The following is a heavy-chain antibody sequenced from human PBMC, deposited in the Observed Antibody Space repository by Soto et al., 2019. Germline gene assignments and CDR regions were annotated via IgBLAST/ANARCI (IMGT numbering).Heavy chain of an antibody. D-gene: IGHD6-13*01. Sequence: EVQLVESGGGLVQPGGSLRLSCAASGFTFSSYSMNWVRQAPGKGLEWVSYISSSSSTIYYADSVKGRFTISRDNAKNALYLQMTSRRAEDTAVYYCAGDRSGSWYVDAFGIWGQGTMVTVSS. CDR2: ISSSSSTI. CDR1: GFTFSSYS. CDR3: AGDRSGSWYVDAFGI. V-gene: IGHV3-48*01. J-gene: IGHJ3*02.